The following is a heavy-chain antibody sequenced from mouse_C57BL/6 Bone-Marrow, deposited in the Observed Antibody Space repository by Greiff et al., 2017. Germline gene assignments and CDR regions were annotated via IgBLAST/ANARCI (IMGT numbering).Heavy chain of an antibody. V-gene: IGHV14-4*01. CDR1: GFNIKDDY. CDR3: SAFDGNYFDF. J-gene: IGHJ2*01. D-gene: IGHD2-3*01. CDR2: IDPEIGYT. Sequence: VQLQQSGAELVRPGASVKLSCTASGFNIKDDYIHWVQQRPEQGLEWIGWIDPEIGYTEYASKFQGKATITSDTSSNTAYLRLSSLTSEDTAVYYCSAFDGNYFDFWGQGTPLTVAS.